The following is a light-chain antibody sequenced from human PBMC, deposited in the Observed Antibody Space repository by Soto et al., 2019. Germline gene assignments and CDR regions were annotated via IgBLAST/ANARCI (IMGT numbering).Light chain of an antibody. J-gene: IGLJ1*01. V-gene: IGLV2-14*03. CDR3: GSYTTSYTYV. Sequence: QSVLTQPASVSGSPGQSITISCTGTISDFVSYNYVSWYQQYPGKAPKLMIYDVSTRPSGVSDRFSGSKSGNTASLTISGLRAEDEADYYCGSYTTSYTYVFGTGTKVTVL. CDR1: ISDFVSYNY. CDR2: DVS.